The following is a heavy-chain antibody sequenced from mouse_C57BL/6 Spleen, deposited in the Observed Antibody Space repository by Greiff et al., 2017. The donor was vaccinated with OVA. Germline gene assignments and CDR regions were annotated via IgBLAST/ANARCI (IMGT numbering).Heavy chain of an antibody. Sequence: VQLQESGPELVKPGASVKISCKASGYAFSSSWMNWVKQRPGKGLEWIGRIYPGDGDTNYNGKFKGKATLTADKSSSTAYMQLSSLTSEDSAVYFCGYGSSYWYFDVWGTGTTVTVSS. J-gene: IGHJ1*03. CDR3: GYGSSYWYFDV. V-gene: IGHV1-82*01. CDR1: GYAFSSSW. D-gene: IGHD1-1*01. CDR2: IYPGDGDT.